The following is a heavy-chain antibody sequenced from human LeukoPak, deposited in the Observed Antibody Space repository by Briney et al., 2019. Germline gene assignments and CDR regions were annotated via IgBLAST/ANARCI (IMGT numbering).Heavy chain of an antibody. Sequence: PGGSLRLSCAASGFTFSSFSMDWVRQAPGKGLEWVSSITSSGSYMYYADSVKGRFTISRDNTKNSLYLQMDSLRAEDTAVYYCARGPYSDILTGYPPGGPRFEYWGHGTLVTVSS. CDR1: GFTFSSFS. D-gene: IGHD3-9*01. CDR3: ARGPYSDILTGYPPGGPRFEY. V-gene: IGHV3-21*01. CDR2: ITSSGSYM. J-gene: IGHJ4*01.